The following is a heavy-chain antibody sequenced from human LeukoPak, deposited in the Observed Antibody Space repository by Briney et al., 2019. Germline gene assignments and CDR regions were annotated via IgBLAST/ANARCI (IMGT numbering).Heavy chain of an antibody. D-gene: IGHD6-19*01. V-gene: IGHV3-15*01. CDR3: TTPARSSSGWYAY. J-gene: IGHJ4*02. CDR1: GFTFSNAW. Sequence: PGGSLRLSCAASGFTFSNAWMSWVRQAPGKGLEWVGRIKSKTDGGTTDYAAPVKGRFTISRDDSKNTLYLQMNSLKTENTAVYYCTTPARSSSGWYAYWGQGTLVTVSS. CDR2: IKSKTDGGTT.